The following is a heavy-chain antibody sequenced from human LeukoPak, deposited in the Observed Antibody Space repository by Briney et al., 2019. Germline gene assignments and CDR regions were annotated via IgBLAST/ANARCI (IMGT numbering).Heavy chain of an antibody. CDR1: GFIFGYYS. D-gene: IGHD5-12*01. V-gene: IGHV3-48*02. Sequence: GGSLRLSCVASGFIFGYYSMNWVRQAPGKGLEWVSYINSISGEIWYADSVKGRFTISRDDAKNSLYLQMNSLRDEDTAVYYCARDHGYAFDYWGQGTLVTASS. CDR3: ARDHGYAFDY. J-gene: IGHJ4*02. CDR2: INSISGEI.